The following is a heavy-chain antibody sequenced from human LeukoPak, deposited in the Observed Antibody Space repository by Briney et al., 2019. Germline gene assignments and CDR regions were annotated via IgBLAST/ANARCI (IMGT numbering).Heavy chain of an antibody. CDR2: IDPSDSET. CDR1: GYSFTSHW. V-gene: IGHV5-51*01. Sequence: GKSLKISCKASGYSFTSHWIGWVRQMPGKGLEWMGIIDPSDSETRYTPSFQGQVTISADKSLTTAYLQWNSLKASDTAMYYCARYGLYGCSSTNCYTSYFYYGTDVWGQGTTVTVSS. D-gene: IGHD2-2*02. J-gene: IGHJ6*02. CDR3: ARYGLYGCSSTNCYTSYFYYGTDV.